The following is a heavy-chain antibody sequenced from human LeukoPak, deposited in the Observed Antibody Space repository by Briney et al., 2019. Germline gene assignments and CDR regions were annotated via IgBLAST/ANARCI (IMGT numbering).Heavy chain of an antibody. V-gene: IGHV3-11*01. CDR1: GFTFISYA. J-gene: IGHJ4*02. D-gene: IGHD6-13*01. Sequence: GGSLRLSCAASGFTFISYAMSWIRQAPGKGLEWVSYISSSGSTIYYADSVKGRFTISRDNAKNSLYLQMNSLRAEDTAVYYCARGPGSRQQRRETYFDYWGQGTLVTVSS. CDR3: ARGPGSRQQRRETYFDY. CDR2: ISSSGSTI.